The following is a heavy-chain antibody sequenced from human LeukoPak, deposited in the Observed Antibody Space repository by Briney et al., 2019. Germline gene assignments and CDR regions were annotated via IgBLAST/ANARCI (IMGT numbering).Heavy chain of an antibody. CDR1: GFTFSSYW. V-gene: IGHV3-30*02. J-gene: IGHJ3*02. CDR3: ARVRAITIFGVVIIDAFGI. D-gene: IGHD3-3*01. Sequence: SGGFLRLSCAASGFTFSSYWMHWARQAPGKGLEWVAFIRYDGSKTHYADSVKGRFTISRDNAKNSLYLQMNSLRAEDTAVYYCARVRAITIFGVVIIDAFGIWGQGTMVTVSS. CDR2: IRYDGSKT.